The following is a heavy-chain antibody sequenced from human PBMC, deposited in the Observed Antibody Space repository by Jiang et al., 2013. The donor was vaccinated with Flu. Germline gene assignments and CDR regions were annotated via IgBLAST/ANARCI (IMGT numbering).Heavy chain of an antibody. J-gene: IGHJ6*02. Sequence: GVVQPGRSLRLSCAASGFTFSSYGMHWVRQAPGKGLEWVAVISYDGSNKYYADSVKGRFTISRDNSKNTLYLQMNSLRAEDTAVYYCARERGDDILTGYYMALDVWGQGTTVTVSS. V-gene: IGHV3-33*05. D-gene: IGHD3-9*01. CDR3: ARERGDDILTGYYMALDV. CDR1: GFTFSSYG. CDR2: ISYDGSNK.